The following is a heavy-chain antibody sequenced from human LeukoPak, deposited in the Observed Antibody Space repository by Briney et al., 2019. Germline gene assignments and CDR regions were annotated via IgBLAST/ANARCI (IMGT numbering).Heavy chain of an antibody. Sequence: GGSLRLSCVASGFAFSSYSMNWVRQAPGRGLEWVSSISSSSSHIYYEDSVKGRFTMSRDNAKSSLYLQMDSLRVEDTAVYYCARSPTTIITGNWFDPWGQGTLVTVSS. CDR3: ARSPTTIITGNWFDP. V-gene: IGHV3-21*01. CDR1: GFAFSSYS. J-gene: IGHJ5*02. CDR2: ISSSSSHI. D-gene: IGHD1-20*01.